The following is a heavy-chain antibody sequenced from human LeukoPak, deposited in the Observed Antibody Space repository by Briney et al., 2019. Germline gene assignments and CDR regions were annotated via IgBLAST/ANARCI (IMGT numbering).Heavy chain of an antibody. Sequence: SQTLSLTCAVSGGSISSGGYSWSWIRQPPGKGLEWIGYIYHSGSTYYNPSLKSRVTISVDRSKHQFSLKLSSVTAADTAVYYCARAYNWNSNWFDPWGQGTLVTVSS. CDR1: GGSISSGGYS. D-gene: IGHD1-1*01. CDR2: IYHSGST. V-gene: IGHV4-30-2*01. CDR3: ARAYNWNSNWFDP. J-gene: IGHJ5*02.